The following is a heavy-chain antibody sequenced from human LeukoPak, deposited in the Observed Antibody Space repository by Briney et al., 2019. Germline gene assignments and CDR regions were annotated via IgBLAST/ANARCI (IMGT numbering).Heavy chain of an antibody. CDR3: ARTYDFGIGPPGDAFDN. D-gene: IGHD3-3*01. CDR1: GFTFRSYS. CDR2: IRGRSDTT. V-gene: IGHV3-48*01. Sequence: QPGGSLRLSCAASGFTFRSYSMDWVRQAPGKGLEWIAFIRGRSDTTYYADSVQGRFTISRDNAEDSVYLQMNSLRVEDTAVYYCARTYDFGIGPPGDAFDNWGQGTLVTVFS. J-gene: IGHJ3*02.